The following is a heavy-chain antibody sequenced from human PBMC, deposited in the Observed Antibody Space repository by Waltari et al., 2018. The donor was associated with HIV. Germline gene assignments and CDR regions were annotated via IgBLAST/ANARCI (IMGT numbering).Heavy chain of an antibody. D-gene: IGHD3-22*01. CDR1: GYSFTSYW. Sequence: EVQLVQSGAEVKKTGESLKISCKGSGYSFTSYWIGWVRQRPGKGLEWMGIIYPGDSDTRYSPSFQGQVTISADKSISTAYLQWSSLKASDTAMYYCAVGGYYDSSGYYRNAFDIWGQGTMVTVSS. CDR3: AVGGYYDSSGYYRNAFDI. V-gene: IGHV5-51*01. J-gene: IGHJ3*02. CDR2: IYPGDSDT.